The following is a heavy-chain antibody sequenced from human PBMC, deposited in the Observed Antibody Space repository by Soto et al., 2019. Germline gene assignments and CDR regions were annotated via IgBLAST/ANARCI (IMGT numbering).Heavy chain of an antibody. CDR3: AKSGSSGWYGWFDP. CDR1: GFSLRTSGVG. Sequence: GSGPTLVNPTQTLTLTCIFSGFSLRTSGVGVGWVRQPPGKALEWLGFIYWNDDKRYSPSLKSRLTITKDTSKNQVVLTMTNMDPVDTATYYCAKSGSSGWYGWFDPWGQGTLVTVSS. V-gene: IGHV2-5*01. D-gene: IGHD6-19*01. J-gene: IGHJ5*02. CDR2: IYWNDDK.